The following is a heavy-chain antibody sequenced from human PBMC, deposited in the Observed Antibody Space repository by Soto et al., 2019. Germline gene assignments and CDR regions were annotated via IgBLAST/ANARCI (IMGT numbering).Heavy chain of an antibody. J-gene: IGHJ6*03. CDR2: ISWNSGSI. CDR3: AKANSRYGDLLYYYYYMDV. V-gene: IGHV3-9*01. CDR1: GFTFDDYA. Sequence: SLKISCAASGFTFDDYAMHWVRQAPGKGLEWVSGISWNSGSIGYADSVKGRFTISRDNAKNSLYLQMNSLRAEDTALYYCAKANSRYGDLLYYYYYMDVWGKGTTVTVSS. D-gene: IGHD4-17*01.